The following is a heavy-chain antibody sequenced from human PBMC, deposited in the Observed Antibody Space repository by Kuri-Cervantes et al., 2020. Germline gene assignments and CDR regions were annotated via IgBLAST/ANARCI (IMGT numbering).Heavy chain of an antibody. Sequence: ASVKVSCKVSGYTLTELSMHWVRQAPGKGLEWMGGFDPEDGETIYAQKFQGRVTMTEDTSTDTAYMELSSLRSEDTAVYYCARGHSSGWYAGSNYGLDVWGQGTTVTVSS. J-gene: IGHJ6*02. D-gene: IGHD6-19*01. CDR3: ARGHSSGWYAGSNYGLDV. V-gene: IGHV1-24*01. CDR2: FDPEDGET. CDR1: GYTLTELS.